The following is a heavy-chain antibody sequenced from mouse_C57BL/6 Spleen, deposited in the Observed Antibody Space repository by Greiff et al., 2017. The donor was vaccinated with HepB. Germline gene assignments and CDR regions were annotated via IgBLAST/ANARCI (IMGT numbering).Heavy chain of an antibody. CDR2: IWGDGST. Sequence: QVQLQQSGPGLVAPSQSLSITCTVSGFSFTSYGVSWVRQPPGKGLEWLGVIWGDGSTNYHSALISRLSISKNNSESQVFLKLNSLQTDDTATYYCASHYDGDCVDYWGQGTTLTVSA. V-gene: IGHV2-3*01. J-gene: IGHJ2*01. CDR3: ASHYDGDCVDY. D-gene: IGHD2-3*01. CDR1: GFSFTSYG.